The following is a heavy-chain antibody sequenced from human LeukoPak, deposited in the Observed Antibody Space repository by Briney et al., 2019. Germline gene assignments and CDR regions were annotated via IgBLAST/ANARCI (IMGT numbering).Heavy chain of an antibody. D-gene: IGHD1-14*01. CDR2: ISSGSSFI. CDR3: ARDILGPGNLNRFDY. Sequence: PGGSLRLSCAASGFAVSNNHMTWVRQAPGKGLEWVSSISSGSSFICYADSVKGRFTISRDNAKNSLHLQMNSLRAEDTAVYYCARDILGPGNLNRFDYWGQGTLVTVSS. J-gene: IGHJ4*02. V-gene: IGHV3-21*01. CDR1: GFAVSNNH.